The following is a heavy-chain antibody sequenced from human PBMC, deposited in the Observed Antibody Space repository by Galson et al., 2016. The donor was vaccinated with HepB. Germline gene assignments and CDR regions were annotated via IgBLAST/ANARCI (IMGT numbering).Heavy chain of an antibody. Sequence: SVKVSCKASGSTFTGYDINWVRQATGQGLEWMGWMNFNRGNTGFAQKFQGRVTMTRDTSVSTAYMELSSLTSEDTAVYYCARGGIGLFWYFGLWGRGTLVTVSS. V-gene: IGHV1-8*01. CDR1: GSTFTGYD. CDR2: MNFNRGNT. D-gene: IGHD3-10*01. J-gene: IGHJ2*01. CDR3: ARGGIGLFWYFGL.